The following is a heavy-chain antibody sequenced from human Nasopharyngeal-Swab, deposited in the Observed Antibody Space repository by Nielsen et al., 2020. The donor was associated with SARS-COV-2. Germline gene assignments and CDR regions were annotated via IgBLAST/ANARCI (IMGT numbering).Heavy chain of an antibody. V-gene: IGHV3-21*01. Sequence: GESLKISCAASGFTFGDYDMNWVRQAPGKGLEWVSAISSSGDYIYHAASVKGRFTISRDNAKNSLYLQMNSLRAEDTAVYYCTRDTPAMFAYWGQGTLVTVSS. CDR3: TRDTPAMFAY. CDR2: ISSSGDYI. CDR1: GFTFGDYD. J-gene: IGHJ4*02.